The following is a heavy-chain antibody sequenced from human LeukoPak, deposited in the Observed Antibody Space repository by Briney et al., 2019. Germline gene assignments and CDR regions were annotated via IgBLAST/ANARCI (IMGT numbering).Heavy chain of an antibody. CDR1: GFTFSSFD. D-gene: IGHD1-1*01. V-gene: IGHV3-13*01. CDR3: ARGPPRGKYYYMDV. Sequence: GGSLRLSCAASGFTFSSFDMHWVRQPTGQGLEWVSNIGTASDTYYPGSVEGRFTLSRDNAKNSLYLQMNSLSAGDTAVYYCARGPPRGKYYYMDVWGKGTTVTVSS. J-gene: IGHJ6*03. CDR2: IGTASDT.